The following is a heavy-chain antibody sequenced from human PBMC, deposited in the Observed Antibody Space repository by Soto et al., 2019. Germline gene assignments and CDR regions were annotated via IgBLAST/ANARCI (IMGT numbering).Heavy chain of an antibody. CDR1: GFTFSSYT. V-gene: IGHV3-23*01. CDR2: ISGSGGST. J-gene: IGHJ4*02. CDR3: AKDPGQWLVPPCDY. Sequence: EVQLLESGGGLVQPGGSLRLSCAASGFTFSSYTMSWVRQAPGKGLEWVSAISGSGGSTYYADSVKGRFTISRDNSKNTLYLQMNSLRAEDTAVYYCAKDPGQWLVPPCDYWGQGTLVTVSS. D-gene: IGHD6-19*01.